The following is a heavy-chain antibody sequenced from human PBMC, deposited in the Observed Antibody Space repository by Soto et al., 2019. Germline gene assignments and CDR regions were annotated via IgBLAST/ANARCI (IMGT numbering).Heavy chain of an antibody. CDR2: IYYSGST. D-gene: IGHD2-15*01. CDR1: GGSISSGGYY. J-gene: IGHJ4*02. V-gene: IGHV4-31*03. Sequence: TSETLSLTCTVSGGSISSGGYYWSWIRQHPGKGLEWIGYIYYSGSTYYNPSLKSRVTISVDTSKNQFSLKLSSVTAADTAVYYCARDSHYRSGGSCYGRNFDYWGQGTLVTVSS. CDR3: ARDSHYRSGGSCYGRNFDY.